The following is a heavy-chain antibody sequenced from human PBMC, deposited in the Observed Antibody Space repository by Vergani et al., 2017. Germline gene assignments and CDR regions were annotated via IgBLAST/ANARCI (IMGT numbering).Heavy chain of an antibody. V-gene: IGHV1-69*02. CDR1: GGTFSSYT. CDR3: ASRGDSSGYYQVDY. Sequence: QVQLVQSGAEVKKPGSSVKVSCKASGGTFSSYTISWLRQAPGQGLEWMGRIIPILGIANYAQKFQGRVTITADKSTSTAYMELSSLRSEDTAVYYCASRGDSSGYYQVDYWGQGTLVTVSS. D-gene: IGHD3-22*01. CDR2: IIPILGIA. J-gene: IGHJ4*02.